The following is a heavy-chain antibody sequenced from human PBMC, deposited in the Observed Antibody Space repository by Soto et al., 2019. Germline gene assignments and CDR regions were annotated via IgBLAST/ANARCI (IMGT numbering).Heavy chain of an antibody. CDR3: ARHVRGVGARPLAY. V-gene: IGHV2-26*01. CDR2: IFSNDEK. CDR1: GFSLSNVRMG. D-gene: IGHD1-26*01. Sequence: QVTLKESGPVLVKPTETLTLTCTVSGFSLSNVRMGVSWIRQPPGKALEWLAYIFSNDEKSYSTSLKSKLTIXKXPXRSQVVLTMTNMDPVDTATYYCARHVRGVGARPLAYWGQGTPVTVSS. J-gene: IGHJ4*02.